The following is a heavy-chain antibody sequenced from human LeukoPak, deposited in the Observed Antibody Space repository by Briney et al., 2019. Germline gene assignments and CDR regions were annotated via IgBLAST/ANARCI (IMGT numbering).Heavy chain of an antibody. D-gene: IGHD3-22*01. Sequence: ESLNISCKGSGYSFTNYWIGWVRQMPGKGLEWMGIIYPGDSDTRYSPSFQGQVTISADKSISTAYLQWSSLQASDTAMYYCARRRYYDSSGYYRYFDYWGQGTLVTVSS. CDR2: IYPGDSDT. J-gene: IGHJ4*02. V-gene: IGHV5-51*01. CDR3: ARRRYYDSSGYYRYFDY. CDR1: GYSFTNYW.